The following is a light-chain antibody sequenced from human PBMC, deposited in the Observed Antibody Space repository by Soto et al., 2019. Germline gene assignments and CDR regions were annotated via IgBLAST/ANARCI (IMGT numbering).Light chain of an antibody. CDR1: ERLSSVY. Sequence: IVLKISLVTLSFSQGERATLFCRATERLSSVYLAWYQQRPGQPPRLLIYGASNRATGIPDRFSGSGSGTDFTLIINRLEPEDVAIYYCQQFCGSPRITFGQGTRPEI. J-gene: IGKJ5*01. CDR3: QQFCGSPRIT. V-gene: IGKV3-20*01. CDR2: GAS.